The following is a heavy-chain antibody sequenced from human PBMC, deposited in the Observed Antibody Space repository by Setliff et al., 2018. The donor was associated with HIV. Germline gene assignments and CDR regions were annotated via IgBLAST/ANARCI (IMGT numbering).Heavy chain of an antibody. Sequence: PGGSLRLSCAASGFTFSNYAMHWVRQAPGKGLEWLAVISYDGSDKYYADSVKGRFTISRDNSKNTLYLQMNSLRAEDTAVYYCARDLYPLTTRYSFDYRGQGTLVTVYS. CDR3: ARDLYPLTTRYSFDY. CDR2: ISYDGSDK. J-gene: IGHJ4*02. D-gene: IGHD4-17*01. V-gene: IGHV3-30*01. CDR1: GFTFSNYA.